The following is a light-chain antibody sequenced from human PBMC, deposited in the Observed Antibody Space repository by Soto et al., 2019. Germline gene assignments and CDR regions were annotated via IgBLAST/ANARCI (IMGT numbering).Light chain of an antibody. J-gene: IGKJ1*01. Sequence: EIVLTQSPATLSLSPGERATLSCRASQSVSSNLAWYQQKPGQAPRLLIYGASTRATGIPARFSGSGSGTEFTLTISSLQSEDFAVYYCQQSLNPKTFGQGTKVDIK. CDR2: GAS. CDR1: QSVSSN. CDR3: QQSLNPKT. V-gene: IGKV3-15*01.